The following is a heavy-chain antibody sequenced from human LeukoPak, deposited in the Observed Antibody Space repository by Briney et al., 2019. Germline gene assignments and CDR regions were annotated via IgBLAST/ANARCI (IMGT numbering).Heavy chain of an antibody. CDR2: IYTSGST. V-gene: IGHV4-4*07. Sequence: SETLSLTCTVSGGSISSYYWSWIRQPAGKGLEWIGRIYTSGSTNYNPSLKSRVTMSVDTSKNQFSLKLSSVTAADTAVYYCARGYSGFWSGFSPYYYYGMDVWGQGTTVTVSS. CDR1: GGSISSYY. CDR3: ARGYSGFWSGFSPYYYYGMDV. D-gene: IGHD3-3*01. J-gene: IGHJ6*02.